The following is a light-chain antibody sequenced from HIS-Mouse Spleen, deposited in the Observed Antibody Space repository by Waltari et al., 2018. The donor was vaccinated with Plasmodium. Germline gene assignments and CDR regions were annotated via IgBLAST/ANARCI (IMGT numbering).Light chain of an antibody. CDR3: YSTDSSGNHRV. CDR1: ALPKTY. V-gene: IGLV3-10*01. CDR2: EDS. J-gene: IGLJ3*02. Sequence: SYELTQPPSVSVSPGQTPRITCTGAALPKTYAYWYPQKSGQAPVLVIYEDSKRPPGIPERFSGSSSGTMATLTISGAQVEDEADYYCYSTDSSGNHRVFGGGTKLTVL.